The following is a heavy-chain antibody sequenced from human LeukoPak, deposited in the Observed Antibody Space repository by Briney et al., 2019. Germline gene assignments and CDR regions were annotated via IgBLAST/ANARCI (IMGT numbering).Heavy chain of an antibody. D-gene: IGHD3-22*01. CDR2: IRYDGNNK. J-gene: IGHJ5*02. Sequence: GGSLRLSCAASGFTFSSYGMHWLRQAPGKGLEWVGFIRYDGNNKDYADSVKGRFTISRDNSKNTLYLQMNSLRAEDTAVYYCAKDSSSGYYSNCFDPWGQGTLVNVYS. V-gene: IGHV3-30*02. CDR1: GFTFSSYG. CDR3: AKDSSSGYYSNCFDP.